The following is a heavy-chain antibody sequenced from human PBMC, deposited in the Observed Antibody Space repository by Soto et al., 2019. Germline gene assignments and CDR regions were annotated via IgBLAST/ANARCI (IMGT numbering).Heavy chain of an antibody. CDR1: GFTFSSYS. D-gene: IGHD3-3*01. J-gene: IGHJ4*02. Sequence: LRLSCAASGFTFSSYSMNWVRQAPGKGLEWVSSISSSSSYIYYADSVKGRFTISRDNAKNSLYLQMNSLRAEDTAVYYCARGPILEWLLYVDYWGQGTLVTVSS. CDR3: ARGPILEWLLYVDY. V-gene: IGHV3-21*01. CDR2: ISSSSSYI.